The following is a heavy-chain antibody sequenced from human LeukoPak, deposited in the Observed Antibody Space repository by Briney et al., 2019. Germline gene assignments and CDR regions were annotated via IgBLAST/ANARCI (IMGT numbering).Heavy chain of an antibody. Sequence: GASVKVSCKASGYTFTSYDIHWVRQATGQGLEWMGWMNPNSGNTGYAQKFQGRVTMTRNTSISTAYMELSSLRSEDTAVYYCARVGLTSSGWYGDRFDPWGQGTLVTVSS. V-gene: IGHV1-8*01. CDR3: ARVGLTSSGWYGDRFDP. CDR1: GYTFTSYD. J-gene: IGHJ5*02. CDR2: MNPNSGNT. D-gene: IGHD6-19*01.